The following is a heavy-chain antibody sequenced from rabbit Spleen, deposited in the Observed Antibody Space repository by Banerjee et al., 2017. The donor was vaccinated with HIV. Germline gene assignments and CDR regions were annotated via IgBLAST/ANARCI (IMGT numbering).Heavy chain of an antibody. D-gene: IGHD1-1*01. J-gene: IGHJ6*01. CDR2: IWTGSTGIT. Sequence: QSVEESGGGLVEPGASLTLTCRASGFDFSSGSGMCWVRLAPGKGLEWIGTIWTGSTGITWYASWAKGRFTISKTSSTTVTLQLSSLTAADTATYFCARDPNYASGHYIYKFWGPGTLVTVS. CDR1: GFDFSSGSG. CDR3: ARDPNYASGHYIYKF. V-gene: IGHV1S40*01.